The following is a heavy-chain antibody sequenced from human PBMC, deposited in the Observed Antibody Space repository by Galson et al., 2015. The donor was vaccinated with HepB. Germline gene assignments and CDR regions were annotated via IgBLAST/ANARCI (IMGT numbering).Heavy chain of an antibody. CDR2: TYYRSTWFS. V-gene: IGHV6-1*01. D-gene: IGHD6-6*01. Sequence: CAISEDSVSSNSAAWNWIRQSPSRGLEWLGRTYYRSTWFSDYAVSVRGRITINSDTSKNQFSLQLNSVTPEDTAVYYCAKGGARDSSSAYFDYWGQGTRVTVSS. J-gene: IGHJ4*02. CDR3: AKGGARDSSSAYFDY. CDR1: EDSVSSNSAA.